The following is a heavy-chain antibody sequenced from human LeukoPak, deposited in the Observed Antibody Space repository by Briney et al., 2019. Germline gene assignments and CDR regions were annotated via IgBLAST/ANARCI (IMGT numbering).Heavy chain of an antibody. Sequence: GGSLRLSCAASGFTFNNAWMSWVRQAPGKGLEWVGRIKSKTDGGTTDFAAPVKGRFTISRDDSKTTLFLQMNSLQTEYTAVYFCTTEFRGSVQAYYFDYWGQGTLVTVSS. V-gene: IGHV3-15*01. D-gene: IGHD3-10*01. J-gene: IGHJ4*02. CDR2: IKSKTDGGTT. CDR3: TTEFRGSVQAYYFDY. CDR1: GFTFNNAW.